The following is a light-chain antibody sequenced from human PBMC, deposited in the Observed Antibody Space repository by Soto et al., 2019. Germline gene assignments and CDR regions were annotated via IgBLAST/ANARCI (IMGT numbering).Light chain of an antibody. CDR2: DAS. V-gene: IGKV1-33*01. CDR3: QQYDNLPLT. Sequence: DIQMTQSPPSLSASVGDRVTITCQASQDINNYLNWYQQKAGEAPKLLIYDASNLETGVPSRFSGSGSGTDFTFTISSLQPEDIATYYCQQYDNLPLTFGGGTKVDIK. CDR1: QDINNY. J-gene: IGKJ4*01.